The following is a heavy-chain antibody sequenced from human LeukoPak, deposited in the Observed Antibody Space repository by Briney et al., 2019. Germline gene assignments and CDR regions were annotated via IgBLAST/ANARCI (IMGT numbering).Heavy chain of an antibody. CDR1: GFTFSSYW. CDR2: IKQDGSEK. V-gene: IGHV3-7*01. J-gene: IGHJ4*02. Sequence: PGGSLRLSCAASGFTFSSYWMSWVRQAPGKGLEWVVNIKQDGSEKYYVGSVKGRFTISRDNAKNSLYLQMNSLRAEDTAVYYCARDDYDSSGYYMPIDYWGQGTLVTVSS. CDR3: ARDDYDSSGYYMPIDY. D-gene: IGHD3-22*01.